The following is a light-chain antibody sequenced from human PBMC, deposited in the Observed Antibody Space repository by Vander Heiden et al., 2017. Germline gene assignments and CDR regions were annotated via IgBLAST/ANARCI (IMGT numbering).Light chain of an antibody. CDR1: QGISSY. J-gene: IGKJ3*01. Sequence: AIRITQSPSSLSASTGDRVTITCRASQGISSYLAWYQQKPGKAPKLLIYAASTLQSGVPSRFSGSGSGTDFTLTISCLQSEDFATYYCQQYDSYPSTFGHGTKVEIK. V-gene: IGKV1-8*01. CDR2: AAS. CDR3: QQYDSYPST.